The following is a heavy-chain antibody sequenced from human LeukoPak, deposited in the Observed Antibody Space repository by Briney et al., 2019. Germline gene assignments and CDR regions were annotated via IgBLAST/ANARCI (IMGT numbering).Heavy chain of an antibody. CDR3: AKGSAGIATEAVDY. CDR1: GFTFSSYA. J-gene: IGHJ4*02. V-gene: IGHV3-23*01. D-gene: IGHD6-13*01. Sequence: GGSLRLSCAASGFTFSSYAMSWVRQAPGKGLEWVSAISGSGGSTYYADSVKGRFTISRDNSKNTLYLQMNSLRAEGTAVYYCAKGSAGIATEAVDYWGQGTLVTVSS. CDR2: ISGSGGST.